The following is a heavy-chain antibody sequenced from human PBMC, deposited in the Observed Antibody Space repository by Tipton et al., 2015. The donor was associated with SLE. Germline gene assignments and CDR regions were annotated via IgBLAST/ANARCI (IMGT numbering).Heavy chain of an antibody. D-gene: IGHD6-13*01. V-gene: IGHV4-34*01. CDR3: ARSPEVPRWYAAFDI. Sequence: TLSLTCAVYGGSFRGYYWSWIRQPPGKGLEWIGEINHSGSTNYNPSLKSRVTISVDTSKNQFSLKLSSVTAADTAVYYCARSPEVPRWYAAFDIWGQGTMVTVSS. CDR2: INHSGST. CDR1: GGSFRGYY. J-gene: IGHJ3*02.